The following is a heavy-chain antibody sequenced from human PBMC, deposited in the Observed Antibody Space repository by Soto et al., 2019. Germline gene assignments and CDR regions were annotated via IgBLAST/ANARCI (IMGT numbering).Heavy chain of an antibody. CDR3: ARYYFDRGGYVN. J-gene: IGHJ4*02. V-gene: IGHV1-18*01. Sequence: QVQLVQSGPEVKKPGSSVKVSCKASGYTCSNYGISWVRQAPGQGPEWMGCTSVYNGNTKYAEKLQGRVAMTTDTSTSTAYMELRSLRSADTAIYYCARYYFDRGGYVNWGQGTLVAVSS. CDR2: TSVYNGNT. D-gene: IGHD3-22*01. CDR1: GYTCSNYG.